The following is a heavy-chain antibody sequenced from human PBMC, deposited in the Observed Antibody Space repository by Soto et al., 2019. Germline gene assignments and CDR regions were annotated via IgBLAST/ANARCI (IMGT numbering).Heavy chain of an antibody. D-gene: IGHD6-13*01. V-gene: IGHV1-69*13. J-gene: IGHJ6*02. Sequence: SVKVSCKASGGTFSSYAISWVRQAPGQGLEWMGGIIPIFGTANYAQKFQGRVTITADESTSTAYMELSSLRSEDTAVYYCARDQFGSSWYPDYYYGMDVWGQGTTVTVSS. CDR3: ARDQFGSSWYPDYYYGMDV. CDR1: GGTFSSYA. CDR2: IIPIFGTA.